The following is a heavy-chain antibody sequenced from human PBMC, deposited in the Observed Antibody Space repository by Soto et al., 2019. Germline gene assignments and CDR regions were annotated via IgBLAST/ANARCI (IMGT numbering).Heavy chain of an antibody. CDR3: ARGPGGPDGPGDY. J-gene: IGHJ4*02. CDR1: GYTFTSYA. V-gene: IGHV1-3*01. CDR2: INAGNGNT. Sequence: QVQLVQSGAEVKKPGASVKVSCKASGYTFTSYAMHWVRQAPGQRREWMGWINAGNGNTKYSQKFQGSVTITRETSASTAYMEPSSLRSEDTALYYCARGPGGPDGPGDYWGQGTLVTVSS. D-gene: IGHD2-15*01.